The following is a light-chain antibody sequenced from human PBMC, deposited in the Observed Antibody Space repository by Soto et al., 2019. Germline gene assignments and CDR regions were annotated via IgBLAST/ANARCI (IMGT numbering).Light chain of an antibody. CDR3: TAKYDRMTGPV. V-gene: IGLV1-47*02. CDR1: SSNIEANL. Sequence: QPVLTQPPSASGTPGQRVTISCSGSSSNIEANLVHWYQHLPGASPRLLIYNNDPRPSGVPDRFSASKSGTSASLAISGLRSEDEADYYCTAKYDRMTGPVFGGGTKLTV. CDR2: NND. J-gene: IGLJ2*01.